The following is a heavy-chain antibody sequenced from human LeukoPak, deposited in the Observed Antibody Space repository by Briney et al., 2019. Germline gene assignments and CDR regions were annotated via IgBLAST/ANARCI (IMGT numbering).Heavy chain of an antibody. CDR2: ISGSGGST. J-gene: IGHJ4*02. Sequence: GGSLRLSCAASGFSFSSYAMSWVRQAPGKGLEWVSAISGSGGSTYYADSVKGRFTISRDNSKNTLYLQMNSLRAEDTAVYYCAKVWGGIAVAGPFDYWGQGTLVTVSS. D-gene: IGHD6-19*01. CDR3: AKVWGGIAVAGPFDY. CDR1: GFSFSSYA. V-gene: IGHV3-23*01.